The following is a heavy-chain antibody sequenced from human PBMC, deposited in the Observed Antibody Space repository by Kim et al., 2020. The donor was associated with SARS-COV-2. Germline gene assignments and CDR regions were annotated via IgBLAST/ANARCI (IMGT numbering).Heavy chain of an antibody. J-gene: IGHJ6*02. CDR1: GFTFSSYG. V-gene: IGHV3-30*18. CDR2: ISHDGSNK. Sequence: GGSLRLSCAASGFTFSSYGMHWVRQAPGKGLEWVAVISHDGSNKYYADSVKGRFTVSRDNSKNTLYLQMNSLRAEDTAVYYCAKNRQYYFFYYDLDVWGRGTTVTVSS. CDR3: AKNRQYYFFYYDLDV.